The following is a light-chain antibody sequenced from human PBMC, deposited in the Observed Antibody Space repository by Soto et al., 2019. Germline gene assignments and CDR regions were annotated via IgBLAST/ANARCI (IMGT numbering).Light chain of an antibody. V-gene: IGKV1-39*01. J-gene: IGKJ4*01. CDR2: AAS. Sequence: DIQMTQSPSSLSASVVDRVTMTCRASQSISSYLNWYQQKPGKAPKLLIYAASSLQSGVPSRFSGSGSGTDFTLTISSLQPEDFATYYCQQSYSTPLTFGGGTKVDIK. CDR1: QSISSY. CDR3: QQSYSTPLT.